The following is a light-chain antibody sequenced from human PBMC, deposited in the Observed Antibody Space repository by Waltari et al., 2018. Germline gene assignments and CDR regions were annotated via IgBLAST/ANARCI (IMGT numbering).Light chain of an antibody. CDR2: TGI. V-gene: IGLV8-61*01. CDR3: SMYMGSGVWV. Sequence: QTVVTQEPSLSVSPGGTVTLTCALLSGSVPTTSYPTWYRQTPGLPPRRLVDTGISWSSGFPDRFTGSILGNTGALTITGAQAEGESDYYCSMYMGSGVWVFGGGTKLTVL. J-gene: IGLJ3*02. CDR1: SGSVPTTSY.